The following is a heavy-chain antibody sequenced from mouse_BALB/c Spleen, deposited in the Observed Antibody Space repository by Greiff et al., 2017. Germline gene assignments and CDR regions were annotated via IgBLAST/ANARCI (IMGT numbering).Heavy chain of an antibody. CDR2: IDPETGGT. J-gene: IGHJ1*01. V-gene: IGHV1-15*01. CDR3: TRAYYRYDGYFDV. CDR1: GYTFTDYE. D-gene: IGHD2-14*01. Sequence: QVQLKESGAELVRPGASVTLSCKASGYTFTDYEMHWVKRTPVHGLEWIGAIDPETGGTAYNQKFKGKATLTADKSSSTAYMELRSLTSEDSAVYYCTRAYYRYDGYFDVWGAGTTVTVSS.